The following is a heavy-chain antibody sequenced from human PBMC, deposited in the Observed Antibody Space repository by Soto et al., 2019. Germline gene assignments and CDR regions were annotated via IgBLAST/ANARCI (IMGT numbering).Heavy chain of an antibody. CDR1: GGSISSGGYY. J-gene: IGHJ5*02. CDR3: ARASQTGWFDP. D-gene: IGHD2-2*01. V-gene: IGHV4-31*03. CDR2: IYYSGST. Sequence: SETLSLTCTVSGGSISSGGYYWSWIRQHPGKGLEWIGYIYYSGSTYYNPSLKSRVTISVDTSKNQFSPKLSSVTAADTAVYYCARASQTGWFDPWGQGTLVTVSS.